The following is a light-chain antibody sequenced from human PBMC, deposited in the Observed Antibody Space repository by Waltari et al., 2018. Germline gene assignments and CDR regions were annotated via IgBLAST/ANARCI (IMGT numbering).Light chain of an antibody. CDR2: WAS. Sequence: DIVMTQSPDSVAVSLADRATTHCRSRQSVNSPNHKTDIAWYQQKPGQPPKLLIYWASARESGVPDRFSGSGSGTEFTLTISTLQPEDVAVYYCQQYYKTPFTFAPGTKVEIK. CDR1: QSVNSPNHKTD. J-gene: IGKJ3*01. CDR3: QQYYKTPFT. V-gene: IGKV4-1*01.